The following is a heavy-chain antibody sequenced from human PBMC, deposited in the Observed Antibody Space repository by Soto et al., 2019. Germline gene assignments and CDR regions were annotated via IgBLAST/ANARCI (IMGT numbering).Heavy chain of an antibody. CDR3: ARAQYSSSSR. Sequence: EVQLVESGGGLVQPGGSLRLSCAASGFTFSSYEMNWVRQAPGKGLEWVSYISSSGSTIYYADSVKGRFTISRDNAKNSLYLQMNSLRAEDTAVYYCARAQYSSSSRWGQGTLVTVSS. D-gene: IGHD6-6*01. CDR2: ISSSGSTI. V-gene: IGHV3-48*03. J-gene: IGHJ4*02. CDR1: GFTFSSYE.